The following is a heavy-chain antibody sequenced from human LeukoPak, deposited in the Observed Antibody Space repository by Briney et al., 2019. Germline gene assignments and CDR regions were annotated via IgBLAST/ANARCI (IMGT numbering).Heavy chain of an antibody. CDR3: ARDLYCSSTSCYTFYYYYGMDV. J-gene: IGHJ6*02. CDR2: ISSSSSTI. D-gene: IGHD2-2*02. Sequence: GGSLRLSCAASGFTFSSYSMTWVRQAPGKGLEWVSYISSSSSTIYYADSVKGRFTISRDNAKNSLYLQMNSLRAEDTAVYYCARDLYCSSTSCYTFYYYYGMDVWGQGTTVTVSS. CDR1: GFTFSSYS. V-gene: IGHV3-48*01.